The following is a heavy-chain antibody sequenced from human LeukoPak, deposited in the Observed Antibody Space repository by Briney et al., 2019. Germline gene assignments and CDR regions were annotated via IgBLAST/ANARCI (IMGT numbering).Heavy chain of an antibody. CDR2: VRTKARSYTT. CDR1: GFSFSDNH. J-gene: IGHJ4*02. CDR3: AVIVGARSFDF. Sequence: SGGSLRLSCAASGFSFSDNHMDWVRQAPGKGLEWVGRVRTKARSYTTEYAASVKGIFTISRDDSMNSLYLQMRSQKTEDTAVYYCAVIVGARSFDFWGQGTLVTVSS. V-gene: IGHV3-72*01. D-gene: IGHD1-26*01.